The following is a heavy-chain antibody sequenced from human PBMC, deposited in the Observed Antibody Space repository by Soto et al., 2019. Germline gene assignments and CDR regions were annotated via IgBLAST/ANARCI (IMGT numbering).Heavy chain of an antibody. V-gene: IGHV3-30*03. CDR3: ARKNPGRVSELPDY. CDR1: GFTFSMYG. CDR2: TASDGTNK. D-gene: IGHD3-10*01. J-gene: IGHJ4*02. Sequence: QVQLVESGGGVVQPGNSVRLSCAASGFTFSMYGMHWVRPAPGKGLEWVAVTASDGTNKFYGDSVKGRFTISRDNPRATLYLQMNSLRPDDTAVYYCARKNPGRVSELPDYWGQGTLVTVSS.